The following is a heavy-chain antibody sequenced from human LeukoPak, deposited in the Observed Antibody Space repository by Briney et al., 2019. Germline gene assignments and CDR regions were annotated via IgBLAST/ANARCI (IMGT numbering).Heavy chain of an antibody. CDR1: GFTFSSYG. Sequence: GGSLRPSCEASGFTFSSYGMHWVRQAPGKGLEWVALISHDEKTKYYVDSVKGRFTISRDNYKNTLFLQMNSLRPEDTAIYYCASRPPDETYFAVFDYWGQGTLVTVSS. J-gene: IGHJ4*02. CDR2: ISHDEKTK. D-gene: IGHD2/OR15-2a*01. CDR3: ASRPPDETYFAVFDY. V-gene: IGHV3-30*03.